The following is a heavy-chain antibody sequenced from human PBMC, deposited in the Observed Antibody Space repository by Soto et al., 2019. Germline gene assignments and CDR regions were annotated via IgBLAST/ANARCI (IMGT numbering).Heavy chain of an antibody. V-gene: IGHV4-4*02. CDR1: GGSINSSNW. Sequence: QLQLQESGPGLVKPSGTLSLTCTVSGGSINSSNWWTWVRQPPGKGLEWIGEIYHSGSASYNPSLKSRVTIPVDSSKNLFSLKLTSVTAADTAVYFWARSSYDILTGYRAFDLWGQGTMVTVSS. CDR3: ARSSYDILTGYRAFDL. CDR2: IYHSGSA. J-gene: IGHJ3*01. D-gene: IGHD3-9*01.